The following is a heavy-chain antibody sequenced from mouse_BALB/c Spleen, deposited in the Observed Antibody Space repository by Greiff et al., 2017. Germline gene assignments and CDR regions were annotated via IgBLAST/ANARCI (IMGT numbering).Heavy chain of an antibody. Sequence: QVQLQQSGAELVRPGTSVKVSCKASGYAFTNYLIEWVKQRPGQGLEWIGVINPGSGGTNYNEKFKGKATLTADKSSSTAYMQLSSLTSDDSAVYFCARSRRYDGFDNWGQGTTLTVSS. V-gene: IGHV1-54*01. CDR3: ARSRRYDGFDN. CDR1: GYAFTNYL. D-gene: IGHD2-14*01. J-gene: IGHJ2*01. CDR2: INPGSGGT.